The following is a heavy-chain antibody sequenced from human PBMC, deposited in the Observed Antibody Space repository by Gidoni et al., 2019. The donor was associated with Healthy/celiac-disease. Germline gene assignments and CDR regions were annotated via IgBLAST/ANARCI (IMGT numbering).Heavy chain of an antibody. CDR3: ARVDFLSGYYLRYFDL. D-gene: IGHD3-3*01. Sequence: QVQLQESGPGLVKPSQTLSLTCSVAGGSISSGGYYWSWIRQHPGKCMEWIGYIYYSGITYYTPSLKSRVTISVDPSKNQFSLKLSSVTAADTAVYYCARVDFLSGYYLRYFDLWGRGTLVTVSS. J-gene: IGHJ2*01. CDR2: IYYSGIT. V-gene: IGHV4-31*03. CDR1: GGSISSGGYY.